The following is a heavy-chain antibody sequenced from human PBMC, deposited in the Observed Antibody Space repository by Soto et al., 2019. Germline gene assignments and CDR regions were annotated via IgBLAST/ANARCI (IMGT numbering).Heavy chain of an antibody. CDR2: ISASTRNT. J-gene: IGHJ2*01. CDR1: GYTFSDYA. V-gene: IGHV1-18*01. Sequence: QVQLVQSGGEVKKPGASVKVSCQASGYTFSDYAISWVRQAPGQGLEWMGWISASTRNTDQAQNFQGRVIMSTDTSTNTDYMEPRSLRSDDTAVHYCVRCDCSVGSCYACWHFDRWGRGTLVTVSS. CDR3: VRCDCSVGSCYACWHFDR. D-gene: IGHD2-15*01.